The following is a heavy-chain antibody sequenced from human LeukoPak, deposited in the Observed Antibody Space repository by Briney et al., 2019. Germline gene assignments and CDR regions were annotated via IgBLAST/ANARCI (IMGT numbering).Heavy chain of an antibody. CDR2: ISGSGGST. CDR3: TTETCYYGSGSYHHYYYGMDV. Sequence: GGSLRLSCAASGFTFSSYAMSWVRQAPGKGLEWVSAISGSGGSTYYADSVKGRFTISRDNSKNTLYLQMNSLKTEDTAVYYCTTETCYYGSGSYHHYYYGMDVWGKGTTVTVSS. D-gene: IGHD3-10*01. V-gene: IGHV3-23*01. J-gene: IGHJ6*04. CDR1: GFTFSSYA.